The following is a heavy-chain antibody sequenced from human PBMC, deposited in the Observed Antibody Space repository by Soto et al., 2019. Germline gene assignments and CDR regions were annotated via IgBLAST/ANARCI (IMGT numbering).Heavy chain of an antibody. CDR2: IISNIGGGTT. CDR1: GFTFGNAW. V-gene: IGHV3-15*01. J-gene: IGHJ4*02. Sequence: EVQLVESGGGLVKPGGSLRIPFTTPGFTFGNAWRGWVRKAPGKGLGWIGRIISNIGGGTTDYAPPVKGRFSISRDDSINTVYLQLNSLKIDDTAVYFCATHQTEYLLGYWGQGTLVTVSS. D-gene: IGHD3-10*01. CDR3: ATHQTEYLLGY.